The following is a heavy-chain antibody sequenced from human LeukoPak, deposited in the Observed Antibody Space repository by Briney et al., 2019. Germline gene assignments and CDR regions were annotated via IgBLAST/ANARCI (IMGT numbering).Heavy chain of an antibody. D-gene: IGHD6-13*01. V-gene: IGHV3-33*01. CDR3: ARDQGSSSWYPRPPWFDP. CDR2: IWYVGSNK. Sequence: PGRSLRLSCAASGFTFSSYGMHWVRQAPGKGLEWVAVIWYVGSNKYYADSVKGRFTISRDNSKNTLYLQMNSLRAEDTAVYYCARDQGSSSWYPRPPWFDPWGQGTLVTVSS. J-gene: IGHJ5*02. CDR1: GFTFSSYG.